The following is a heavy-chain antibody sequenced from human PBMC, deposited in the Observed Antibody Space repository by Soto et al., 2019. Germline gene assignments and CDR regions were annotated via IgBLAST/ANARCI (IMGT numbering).Heavy chain of an antibody. CDR1: GYTFTGYY. CDR2: INPNSGGT. J-gene: IGHJ4*02. V-gene: IGHV1-2*04. Sequence: GASVKVSCKASGYTFTGYYMHWVRQAPGQGLEWMGWINPNSGGTNYAQKFQGWVTMTRDTSISTAYMELSRLRSDDTAVYYCARRPVLRYFDWLPIYYFDYWGQGTLVTVSS. CDR3: ARRPVLRYFDWLPIYYFDY. D-gene: IGHD3-9*01.